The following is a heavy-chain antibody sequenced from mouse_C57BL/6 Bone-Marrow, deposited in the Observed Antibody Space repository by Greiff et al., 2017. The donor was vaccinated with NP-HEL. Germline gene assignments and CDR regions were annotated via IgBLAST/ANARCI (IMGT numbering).Heavy chain of an antibody. Sequence: EVQLVESGTVLARPGASVKMSCKTSGYTFTSYWMHWVKQRPGQGLEWIGAIYPGNSDTSYNQQFKGKAKLTAVTSASTAYMELSSLTNEDSAVYSCTKEHYYGSYWYFDVWGTGTTVTVSS. V-gene: IGHV1-5*01. CDR1: GYTFTSYW. CDR2: IYPGNSDT. J-gene: IGHJ1*03. CDR3: TKEHYYGSYWYFDV. D-gene: IGHD1-1*01.